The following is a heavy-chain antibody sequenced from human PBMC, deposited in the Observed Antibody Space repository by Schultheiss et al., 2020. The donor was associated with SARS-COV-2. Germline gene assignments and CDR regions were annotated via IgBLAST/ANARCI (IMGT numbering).Heavy chain of an antibody. Sequence: ASVKVSCKASGYTFTSHGISWVRQAPGQGLEWMGIINPTGGSTTYSQRFQERVTITRDMSTSTAYMELSSLRSEDTAVYFCAATPLNYVWGSYRGWAFDIWGQGTMVTVSS. CDR1: GYTFTSHG. V-gene: IGHV1-46*01. CDR2: INPTGGST. D-gene: IGHD3-16*02. J-gene: IGHJ3*02. CDR3: AATPLNYVWGSYRGWAFDI.